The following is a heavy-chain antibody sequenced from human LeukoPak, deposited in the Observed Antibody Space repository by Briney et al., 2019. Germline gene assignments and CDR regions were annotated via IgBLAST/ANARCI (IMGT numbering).Heavy chain of an antibody. Sequence: ASVTVSCKASGCTFTSYYMHWVRQAPGQGLEWMGIINPSGGSTSYAQKFQGRVTMTRDTTTSTVYMELSSLRSEDTAVYYCAKETGVAARVSIDYWGQGTLVTVSS. J-gene: IGHJ4*02. CDR2: INPSGGST. D-gene: IGHD6-6*01. CDR1: GCTFTSYY. V-gene: IGHV1-46*01. CDR3: AKETGVAARVSIDY.